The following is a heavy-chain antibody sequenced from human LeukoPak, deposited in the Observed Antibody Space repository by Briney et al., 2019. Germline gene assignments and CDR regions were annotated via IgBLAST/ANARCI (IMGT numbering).Heavy chain of an antibody. Sequence: GGSLRLSCVGSGFTFSSHHMNWVRQAPGKGLEWVSYISSSSSTIYYADSVKGRFTISRDNAKNSLYLQTNSLRAEDTAVYCARAQYYSDSTGYYYLHYWGQGTLVTVSS. D-gene: IGHD3-22*01. J-gene: IGHJ4*02. CDR3: ARAQYYSDSTGYYYLHY. CDR1: GFTFSSHH. CDR2: ISSSSSTI. V-gene: IGHV3-48*01.